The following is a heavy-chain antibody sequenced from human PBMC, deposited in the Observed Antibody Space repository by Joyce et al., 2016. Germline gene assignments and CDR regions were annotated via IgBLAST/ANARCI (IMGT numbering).Heavy chain of an antibody. Sequence: QVVESGGGLIQPGGSLRLSCAASGFTVSSNYMSWVRQAPGEGLELVSVIYSGRSTYYADSVKGRFTISRDNSRNTLYLQMNSLRAEDTAVYYCARNTLFFYFDFWGQGTLVTVSS. J-gene: IGHJ4*02. CDR1: GFTVSSNY. V-gene: IGHV3-53*01. D-gene: IGHD3-16*01. CDR2: IYSGRST. CDR3: ARNTLFFYFDF.